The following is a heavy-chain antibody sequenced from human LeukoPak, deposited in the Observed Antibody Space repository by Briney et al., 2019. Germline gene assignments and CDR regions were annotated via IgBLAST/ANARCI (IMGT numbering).Heavy chain of an antibody. CDR2: ISGSGTTI. Sequence: GGSLRLSCAASGFTFSYFSMHWVRQAPGKGLEWVSYISGSGTTIYYSGSVKGRFTISRDNAKNSLYLQMNSVRAEDTGVYDCARVGRESSNYYYYMDVWGKGTTVTVSS. D-gene: IGHD2-2*01. V-gene: IGHV3-48*04. CDR1: GFTFSYFS. CDR3: ARVGRESSNYYYYMDV. J-gene: IGHJ6*03.